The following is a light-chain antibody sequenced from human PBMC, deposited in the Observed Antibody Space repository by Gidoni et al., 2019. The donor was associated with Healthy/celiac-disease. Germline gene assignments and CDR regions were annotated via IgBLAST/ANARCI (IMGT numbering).Light chain of an antibody. CDR1: QNISSY. V-gene: IGKV1-39*01. Sequence: DIQMTKSPSSLSASVGDIVTITCRASQNISSYLNWYQQKPGKAPKLLIYAASSLQSGVSSRFSGSGSGTDCTLTISSLQPEDFATYYCQQSYSTYWTFGQETKVEIK. CDR3: QQSYSTYWT. J-gene: IGKJ1*01. CDR2: AAS.